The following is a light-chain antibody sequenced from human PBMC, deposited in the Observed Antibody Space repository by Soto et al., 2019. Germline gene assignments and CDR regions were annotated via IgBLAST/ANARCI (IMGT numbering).Light chain of an antibody. CDR3: QHYGDSART. CDR1: QSVSSN. CDR2: GTS. V-gene: IGKV3D-15*01. J-gene: IGKJ5*01. Sequence: EIVMTQSPATLSVSPGERATPSCRASQSVSSNLAWYQQKPGQAPRLLMYGTSSRATGIPDRFSGSGSGTDFTLTISSLEPEDFAVYYCQHYGDSARTFGPGTRLEIK.